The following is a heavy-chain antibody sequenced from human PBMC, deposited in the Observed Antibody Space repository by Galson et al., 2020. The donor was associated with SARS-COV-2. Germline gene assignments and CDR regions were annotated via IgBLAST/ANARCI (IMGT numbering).Heavy chain of an antibody. CDR3: AKGGVTTWVFQH. J-gene: IGHJ1*01. V-gene: IGHV3-30*18. CDR2: ISFDISNT. Sequence: AGSLRLSCAASGFTFSSYGMHWVRQAPGKGLEWVAVISFDISNTYYEDSVKGRFTISRDNSKNTLYLQMNSLRAEDTAVYYCAKGGVTTWVFQHWGQGTLVTVSS. D-gene: IGHD4-17*01. CDR1: GFTFSSYG.